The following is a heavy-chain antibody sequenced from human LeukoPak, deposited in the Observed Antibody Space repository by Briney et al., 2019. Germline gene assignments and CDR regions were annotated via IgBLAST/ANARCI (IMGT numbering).Heavy chain of an antibody. J-gene: IGHJ3*02. Sequence: SETLSLTCTVSGGSVSSYYWSWIRQPPGKGLEWIGYIYYSGSTNYNPSLKSRVTISVDTSKNQFSLKLSSVTAADTAVYYCASRAVGRAFDIWGQGTMVTVSS. CDR2: IYYSGST. CDR3: ASRAVGRAFDI. CDR1: GGSVSSYY. D-gene: IGHD2-15*01. V-gene: IGHV4-59*02.